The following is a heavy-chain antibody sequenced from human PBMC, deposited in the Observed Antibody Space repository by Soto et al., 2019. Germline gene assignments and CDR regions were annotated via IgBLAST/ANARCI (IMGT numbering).Heavy chain of an antibody. CDR3: ARDPATAKPEGVDF. CDR2: INPNSGGT. CDR1: GYTFSDYY. Sequence: QVQLVQSGAEVRKPGASVKVSCKASGYTFSDYYIHWVRHAPGQGLVWMGWINPNSGGTKNAPKFQGGVTKTRATSITTSDMELSTLGPGDTAVYYCARDPATAKPEGVDFWGKGTLVTVSS. J-gene: IGHJ4*02. D-gene: IGHD2-21*02. V-gene: IGHV1-2*02.